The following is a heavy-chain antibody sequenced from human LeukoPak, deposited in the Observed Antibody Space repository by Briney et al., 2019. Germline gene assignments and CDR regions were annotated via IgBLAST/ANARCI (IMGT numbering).Heavy chain of an antibody. D-gene: IGHD5-24*01. CDR2: MVGGGDT. CDR1: EFSFSTFA. CDR3: AKDLHYNDGRWEFDP. Sequence: GRSMRLSCAGSEFSFSTFAMTCVRQPPGKGLEWVSGMVGGGDTYYADFAKGRFTISRDNSKNTVYLQMNSLRVEDTAIYYCAKDLHYNDGRWEFDPWGQGTLVTVSS. V-gene: IGHV3-23*01. J-gene: IGHJ5*02.